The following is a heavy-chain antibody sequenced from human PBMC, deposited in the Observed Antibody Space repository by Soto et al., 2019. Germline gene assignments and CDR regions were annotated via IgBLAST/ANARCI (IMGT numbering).Heavy chain of an antibody. D-gene: IGHD3-3*01. V-gene: IGHV1-8*01. CDR2: MNPNSGNT. CDR3: ARGSDYDFWSGYYYYYYGMDV. CDR1: GYTFTSYD. Sequence: GASVKVSCKASGYTFTSYDINWVRQATGQGLEWMGWMNPNSGNTGYAQKFQGRVTMTRNTSISTAYMELSSLRSEDTAVYYCARGSDYDFWSGYYYYYYGMDVWGQGTTVTVSS. J-gene: IGHJ6*02.